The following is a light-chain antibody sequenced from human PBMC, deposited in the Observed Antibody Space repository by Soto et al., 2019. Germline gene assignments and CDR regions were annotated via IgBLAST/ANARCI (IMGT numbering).Light chain of an antibody. J-gene: IGKJ2*01. CDR1: QSISSW. V-gene: IGKV1-5*03. CDR3: HQSITMYT. Sequence: DIQMTQSPSTLSASVGDRVTITCRASQSISSWLAWYQQKPGKAPKLLIYKASSLESGLPSRFSGSGSGTEFTLTISSLQPDDFATYYCHQSITMYTFGQGTKLEIK. CDR2: KAS.